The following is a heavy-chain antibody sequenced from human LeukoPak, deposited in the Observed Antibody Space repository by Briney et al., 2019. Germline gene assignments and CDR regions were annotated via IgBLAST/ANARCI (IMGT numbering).Heavy chain of an antibody. J-gene: IGHJ4*02. Sequence: GGSLRLSCAASGFTFSSYAMSWVRQAPGKGLEWVSAISGSGGSTYYADSVKGRFTISRDNSKNTLYLQMSSLRAEDTAVYYCAKDQSWAEYYDSSLRFDYWGQGTLVTVSS. CDR1: GFTFSSYA. D-gene: IGHD3-22*01. CDR3: AKDQSWAEYYDSSLRFDY. CDR2: ISGSGGST. V-gene: IGHV3-23*01.